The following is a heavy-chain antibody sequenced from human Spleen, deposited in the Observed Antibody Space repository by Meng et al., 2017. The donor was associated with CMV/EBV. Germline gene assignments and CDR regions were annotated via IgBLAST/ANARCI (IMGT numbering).Heavy chain of an antibody. V-gene: IGHV4-4*02. CDR2: IYHSGST. CDR3: ARVTRYCSSTSCYPGFDY. D-gene: IGHD2-2*01. Sequence: SISSSNWWSWVRQPPGKGLEWIGAIYHSGSTNYNPSLKKRVTISVDKSKNQFSLKLSSVTAADTAVYYCARVTRYCSSTSCYPGFDYWGQGTLVTVSS. J-gene: IGHJ4*02. CDR1: SISSSNW.